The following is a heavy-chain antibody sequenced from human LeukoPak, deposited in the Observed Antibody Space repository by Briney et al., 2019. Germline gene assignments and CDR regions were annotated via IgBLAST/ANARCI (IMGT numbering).Heavy chain of an antibody. CDR2: IYYSGST. J-gene: IGHJ3*02. V-gene: IGHV4-39*07. D-gene: IGHD6-19*01. CDR3: ARGSAVADNDAFDI. CDR1: GGSISSSSYY. Sequence: SETLSLTCTVSGGSISSSSYYWGWIRQPPGKGLEWIGSIYYSGSTYYNPSLKSRVTISVDTSKNQFSLKLSSVTAADTAVYYCARGSAVADNDAFDIWGQGTMVTVSS.